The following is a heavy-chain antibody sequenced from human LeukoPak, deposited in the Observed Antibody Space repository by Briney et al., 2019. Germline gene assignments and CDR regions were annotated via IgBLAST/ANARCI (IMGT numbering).Heavy chain of an antibody. D-gene: IGHD2/OR15-2a*01. J-gene: IGHJ4*02. CDR1: GNYW. Sequence: GGSLRLSCVAAGNYWMHWVRQAPGKGLVWVSHINSDGSWTSYADSVKGRFTISKDNAKNTVYLQMNSLRAEDTAVYYCVSFYETYWGRGTLVTVSS. CDR2: INSDGSWT. V-gene: IGHV3-74*01. CDR3: VSFYETY.